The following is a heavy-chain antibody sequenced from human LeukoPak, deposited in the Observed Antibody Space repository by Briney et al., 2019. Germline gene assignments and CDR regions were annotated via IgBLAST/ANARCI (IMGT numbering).Heavy chain of an antibody. J-gene: IGHJ4*02. D-gene: IGHD6-19*01. CDR2: IESDGTKE. Sequence: PGGSLRLSCAASGFRFSSYDIHWVRQAPGKGLEWVTFIESDGTKEYYADSVKGRFTISRDNSKNTVHVQMNTLRAEDTAVYYCAKEGSGWYYLDYWGQGTVVTVSS. CDR1: GFRFSSYD. CDR3: AKEGSGWYYLDY. V-gene: IGHV3-30*02.